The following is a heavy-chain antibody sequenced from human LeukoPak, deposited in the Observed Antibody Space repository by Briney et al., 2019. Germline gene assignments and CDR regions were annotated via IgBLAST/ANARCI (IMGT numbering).Heavy chain of an antibody. CDR2: IIPILGIA. CDR1: GGTFSSYA. D-gene: IGHD3-22*01. Sequence: GSSVKVSCKASGGTFSSYAISWVRQAPGQGLEWMGRIIPILGIANYAQKFQGRVTITADKSTSTAYMELSSLRSEDTAVYYCASAYYYDSSGYLYYFDYWGQGTLVTVSS. J-gene: IGHJ4*02. CDR3: ASAYYYDSSGYLYYFDY. V-gene: IGHV1-69*04.